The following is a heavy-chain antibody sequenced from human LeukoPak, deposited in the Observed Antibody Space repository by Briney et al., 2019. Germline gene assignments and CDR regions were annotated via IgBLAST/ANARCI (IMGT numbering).Heavy chain of an antibody. Sequence: GGSLRLSCAASGLRFSNYGMHWVRQAPGKGLEWVAFFRVEGSSNNFADSVKGRLIISKDNFQTTWILQMNNMKVEDTAVYYCAKVRVDTAMVDAFDIWGQGTRVVVSS. CDR2: FRVEGSSN. CDR3: AKVRVDTAMVDAFDI. CDR1: GLRFSNYG. D-gene: IGHD5-18*01. V-gene: IGHV3-30*02. J-gene: IGHJ3*02.